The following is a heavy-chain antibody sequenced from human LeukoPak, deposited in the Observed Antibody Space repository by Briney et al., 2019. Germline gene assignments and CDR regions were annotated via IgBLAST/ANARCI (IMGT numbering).Heavy chain of an antibody. V-gene: IGHV4-38-2*02. Sequence: PSETLSLTCTVSGYSINNGYYWGWIRQPPGKGPEWIGSMYHSGNTFHNPSLKSRVSISVDTYKNQFSLNLRSVTAADTAVYYCARDYYGSGSYSWVYYYYMDVWGKGTTVTISS. CDR3: ARDYYGSGSYSWVYYYYMDV. CDR2: MYHSGNT. J-gene: IGHJ6*03. D-gene: IGHD3-10*01. CDR1: GYSINNGYY.